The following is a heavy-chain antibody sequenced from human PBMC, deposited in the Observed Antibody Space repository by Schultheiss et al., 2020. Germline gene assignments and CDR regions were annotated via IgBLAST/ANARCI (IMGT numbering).Heavy chain of an antibody. CDR2: IIPIFGTA. Sequence: SVKVSCKASGGTFSSYAISWVRQAPGQGLEWMGGIIPIFGTANYAQKFQGRVSMTRDTSTSTVYMELSSLRSEDTAVYYCARDFDYWGQGTLVTVSS. V-gene: IGHV1-69*05. J-gene: IGHJ4*02. CDR1: GGTFSSYA. CDR3: ARDFDY.